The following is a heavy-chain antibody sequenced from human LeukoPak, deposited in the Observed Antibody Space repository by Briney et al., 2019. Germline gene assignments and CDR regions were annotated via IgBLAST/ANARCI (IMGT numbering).Heavy chain of an antibody. CDR3: ARGPGIAVAGVFDY. D-gene: IGHD6-19*01. Sequence: ASVTVSFKASGYTFTSYGINWVRQAPGQGLEWMGGISGHNGHTNYVQKMQGRVTMTTDTSTNTAYMELRNLTYDHTAVYYSARGPGIAVAGVFDYWGQGSLVTVSS. J-gene: IGHJ4*02. V-gene: IGHV1-18*04. CDR1: GYTFTSYG. CDR2: ISGHNGHT.